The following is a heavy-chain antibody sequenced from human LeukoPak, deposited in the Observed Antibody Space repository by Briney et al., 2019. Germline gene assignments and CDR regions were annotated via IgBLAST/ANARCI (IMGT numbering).Heavy chain of an antibody. V-gene: IGHV3-74*01. CDR2: ISPAGSFT. CDR1: GFTFCTYW. D-gene: IGHD5-18*01. Sequence: GGSLRLSCAASGFTFCTYWMHWVRQAPGQGLVWVSRISPAGSFTDYADFVQGRFTISRGDAKNTLFLQMNSLRAEDTAVYYCASGPYSYGWGYWGQGTLATVSS. CDR3: ASGPYSYGWGY. J-gene: IGHJ4*02.